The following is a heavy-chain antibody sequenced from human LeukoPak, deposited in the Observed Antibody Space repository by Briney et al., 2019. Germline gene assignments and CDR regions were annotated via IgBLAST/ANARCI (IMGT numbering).Heavy chain of an antibody. D-gene: IGHD5-18*01. Sequence: GGSLRLSCGVSGFTFSTYSMNWVRQAPGKGLEWLSYISASGGTTYYADSAKGRFTISRDNAKNSLYLQMNSLRAEDTAMYYCARSDRGCSYGSFDYWGQGTLFTVSS. V-gene: IGHV3-48*01. CDR3: ARSDRGCSYGSFDY. CDR1: GFTFSTYS. CDR2: ISASGGTT. J-gene: IGHJ4*02.